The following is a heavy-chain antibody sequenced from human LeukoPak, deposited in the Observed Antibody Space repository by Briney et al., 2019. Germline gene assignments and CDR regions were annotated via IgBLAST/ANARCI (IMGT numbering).Heavy chain of an antibody. V-gene: IGHV1-2*02. CDR2: INPNSGGT. Sequence: ASVKVSCKASGYIFTGYYMHCVRQAPGQGLEWMGWINPNSGGTNYAQKFQGRVTMTRDTSISTAYMELSRLRSDDTAVYYCARGLRAIYVVPAAYNWFDPWGQGTLVTVSS. D-gene: IGHD2-2*01. CDR3: ARGLRAIYVVPAAYNWFDP. CDR1: GYIFTGYY. J-gene: IGHJ5*02.